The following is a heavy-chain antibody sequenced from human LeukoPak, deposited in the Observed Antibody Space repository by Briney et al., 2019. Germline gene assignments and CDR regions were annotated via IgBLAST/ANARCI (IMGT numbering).Heavy chain of an antibody. J-gene: IGHJ4*02. CDR1: GFTFTSSA. D-gene: IGHD3-3*01. V-gene: IGHV1-58*01. CDR3: AADLESYYDFWSGYYPSPDY. Sequence: SVKVSCKASGFTFTSSAVQWVRQARGQRLEWIGWIVVGSGNTNYAQKFQERVTITRDMSTSTAYMELSSLRSEDTAVYYCAADLESYYDFWSGYYPSPDYWGQGTLVTVSS. CDR2: IVVGSGNT.